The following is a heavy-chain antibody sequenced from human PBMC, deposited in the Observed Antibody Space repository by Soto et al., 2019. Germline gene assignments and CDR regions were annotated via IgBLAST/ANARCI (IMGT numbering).Heavy chain of an antibody. D-gene: IGHD5-12*01. J-gene: IGHJ6*03. CDR2: IYYSGST. Sequence: SETLSLTCXVSGGSISSSSYYWGWIRQPPGKGLEWIGSIYYSGSTYYNPSLKSRVTISVDTSKNQFSLKLSSVTAADTAVYYCATYSGYDSNYYYYYTDVWGKGTTVTVSS. CDR3: ATYSGYDSNYYYYYTDV. V-gene: IGHV4-39*01. CDR1: GGSISSSSYY.